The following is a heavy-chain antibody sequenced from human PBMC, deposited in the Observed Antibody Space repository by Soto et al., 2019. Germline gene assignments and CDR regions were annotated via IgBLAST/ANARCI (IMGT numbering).Heavy chain of an antibody. D-gene: IGHD1-26*01. CDR1: GHTFTGNY. CDR3: ASKFSRGSCQYFDT. J-gene: IGHJ4*02. Sequence: QVELLQSGAEVRKPGASVKVSCKASGHTFTGNYMHWVRQAPGQGLEWMGIINPDGDVTTYAHKFRGRVTLTREMSTSTSYMELRSLTSEDTAVYYCASKFSRGSCQYFDTGGQGTLVTVSS. CDR2: INPDGDVT. V-gene: IGHV1-46*01.